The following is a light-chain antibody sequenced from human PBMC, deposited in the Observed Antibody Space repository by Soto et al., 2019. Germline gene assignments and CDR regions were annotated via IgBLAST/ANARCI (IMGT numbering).Light chain of an antibody. CDR1: QSVSSSY. J-gene: IGKJ4*01. V-gene: IGKV3-20*01. CDR2: GAS. CDR3: QQYGSSPT. Sequence: EIVLTQSPGTLSLSPGERATLSCRASQSVSSSYLAWYPQKPGQAPRLLIYGASSRATGIPDRLSGSGSGTDFTLTISRLEPEDFAVYYCQQYGSSPTFGGGTKVEIK.